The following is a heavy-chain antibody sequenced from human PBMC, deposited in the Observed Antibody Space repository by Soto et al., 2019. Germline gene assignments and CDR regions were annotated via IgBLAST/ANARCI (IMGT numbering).Heavy chain of an antibody. CDR3: ATHNHSSSWYLFWFDA. D-gene: IGHD6-13*01. CDR2: IYHSGST. J-gene: IGHJ5*02. V-gene: IGHV4-38-2*01. Sequence: SETLSLTCAVSVYSISSGYYWGWIRQPPGKGLEWIGSIYHSGSTYYNPSLKSRVTISVDTSKNQFSLKLSSVTAADTAVYYCATHNHSSSWYLFWFDAWGQGTLVTVSS. CDR1: VYSISSGYY.